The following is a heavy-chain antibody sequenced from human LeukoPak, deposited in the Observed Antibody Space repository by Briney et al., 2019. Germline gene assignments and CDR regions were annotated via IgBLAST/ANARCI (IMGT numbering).Heavy chain of an antibody. D-gene: IGHD1-14*01. J-gene: IGHJ2*01. CDR3: ARGRSCATITWYIDL. V-gene: IGHV3-13*01. Sequence: GGSLRLSCAASGFTFSSHDMHWVRQVTGKGLEWVSAIGPAGGTYYPTSVKGRFTVSRENAKNSLYLQMNSLRAGDTAVYYCARGRSCATITWYIDLWGRGTLVTVSS. CDR2: IGPAGGT. CDR1: GFTFSSHD.